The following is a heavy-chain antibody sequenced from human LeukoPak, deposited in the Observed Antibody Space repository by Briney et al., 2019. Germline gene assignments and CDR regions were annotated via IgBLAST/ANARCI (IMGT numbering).Heavy chain of an antibody. CDR3: ARTDTTSKGYFDN. V-gene: IGHV3-7*01. CDR1: GFTFSTYW. J-gene: IGHJ4*02. D-gene: IGHD1-1*01. Sequence: GGSLRLSCAASGFTFSTYWMSWVRQAPGKGLEWVANINQHGSVKQYVDSVKGRFTLSRDNAKISLSLELNSLRSEDTAVYYCARTDTTSKGYFDNWGQGTLVTVSS. CDR2: INQHGSVK.